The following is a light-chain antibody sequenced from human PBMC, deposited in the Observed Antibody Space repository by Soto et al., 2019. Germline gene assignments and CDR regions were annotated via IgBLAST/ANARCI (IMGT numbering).Light chain of an antibody. J-gene: IGKJ5*01. CDR3: QQRYSWPPIT. V-gene: IGKV3-11*01. Sequence: EVALTQSPATLSLSPGERATLSCRASQSVRSYLAWYLQKPGQAPRLLIYDSSNRATGIPARFSGSGSGTDFTLTISSLEPEDFAVYYCQQRYSWPPITFGQGTRLDIK. CDR1: QSVRSY. CDR2: DSS.